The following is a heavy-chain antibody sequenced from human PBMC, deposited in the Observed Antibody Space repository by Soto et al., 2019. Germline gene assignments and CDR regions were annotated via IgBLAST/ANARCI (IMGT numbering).Heavy chain of an antibody. CDR3: ARSLYYDSSGYFDY. Sequence: SGTLSLTCTVSGGSVSSGSYYGSWIRQPPGKGLEWIGYIYYSGSTNYNPSLKSRVTISVDTSKNQFSLKLSSVTAADTAVYYCARSLYYDSSGYFDYWGQGTLVTVSS. J-gene: IGHJ4*02. CDR2: IYYSGST. D-gene: IGHD3-22*01. V-gene: IGHV4-61*01. CDR1: GGSVSSGSYY.